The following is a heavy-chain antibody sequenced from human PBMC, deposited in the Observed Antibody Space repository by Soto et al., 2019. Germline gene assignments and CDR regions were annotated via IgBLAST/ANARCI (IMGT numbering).Heavy chain of an antibody. D-gene: IGHD2-21*02. CDR1: GGSISSGDYY. V-gene: IGHV4-30-4*01. CDR3: ARVFDCGGDCYSTYDY. J-gene: IGHJ4*02. CDR2: IYYSGST. Sequence: QVQLQESGPGLVKPSQTLSLTCTVSGGSISSGDYYWSWIRQPPGKGLEWIGYIYYSGSTYYNPSLKSRVTISVDTSKNQFSLKLSSVTAADTAVYYCARVFDCGGDCYSTYDYWGQGTLVTVSS.